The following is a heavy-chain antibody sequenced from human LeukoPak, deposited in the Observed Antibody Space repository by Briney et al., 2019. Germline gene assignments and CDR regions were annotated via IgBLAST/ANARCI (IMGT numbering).Heavy chain of an antibody. D-gene: IGHD5-18*01. Sequence: SETLSLTCAVYGGSFSGYYWSWIRQPPGKGLEWIGEINHSGSTNYNPSLKSRVTISVDTSKNQFALKLRFVTAADTAVYYCARVDRDTAMVIGDYYMDVWGKGTTVTVSS. J-gene: IGHJ6*03. CDR1: GGSFSGYY. CDR2: INHSGST. CDR3: ARVDRDTAMVIGDYYMDV. V-gene: IGHV4-34*01.